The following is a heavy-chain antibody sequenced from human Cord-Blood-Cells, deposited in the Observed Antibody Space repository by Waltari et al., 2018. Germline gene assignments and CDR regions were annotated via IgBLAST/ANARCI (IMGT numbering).Heavy chain of an antibody. CDR3: ARDSDY. Sequence: QVQLQESGPGLVKPSETLSLTCTVSGGSVSRGSYYWSWIRKPPGKGLEWIGYIYYSGSTNYNPSLKSRVTISVDTSKNQFSLKLSSVTAADTAVYYCARDSDYWGQGTLVTVSS. CDR1: GGSVSRGSYY. V-gene: IGHV4-61*01. J-gene: IGHJ4*02. CDR2: IYYSGST.